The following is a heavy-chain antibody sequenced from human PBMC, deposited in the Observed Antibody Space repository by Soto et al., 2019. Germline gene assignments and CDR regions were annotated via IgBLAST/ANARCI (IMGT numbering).Heavy chain of an antibody. CDR3: ARADYGDYMGY. V-gene: IGHV4-59*01. CDR1: GGSISSCY. Sequence: WETLSLPCTVSGGSISSCYWSWIRQPPGKGLEWIGYSYYSGSTNYNPSLKSRVTISVDTSKNQFSLKLSSVTAADTSVYYCARADYGDYMGYWGQGTLVTVSS. J-gene: IGHJ4*02. CDR2: SYYSGST. D-gene: IGHD3-16*01.